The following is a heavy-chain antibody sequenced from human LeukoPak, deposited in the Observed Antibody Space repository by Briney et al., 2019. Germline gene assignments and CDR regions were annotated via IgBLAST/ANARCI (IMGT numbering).Heavy chain of an antibody. CDR1: GFTFSSYS. CDR2: ISSSSSYI. Sequence: GGSLRLSCAASGFTFSSYSMNWVRQAPGKGLEWVSSISSSSSYIYYADSVKGRFTISRDNAKNSLYLQMNSLRAEDTAVYYCARLGYDSSGYHYYYYYMDVWGKGTTVTVSS. V-gene: IGHV3-21*01. D-gene: IGHD3-22*01. J-gene: IGHJ6*03. CDR3: ARLGYDSSGYHYYYYYMDV.